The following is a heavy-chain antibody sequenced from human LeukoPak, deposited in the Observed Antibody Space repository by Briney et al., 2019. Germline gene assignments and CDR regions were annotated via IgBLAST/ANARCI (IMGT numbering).Heavy chain of an antibody. CDR2: IYYSGST. CDR3: ARLTAYFDL. J-gene: IGHJ2*01. V-gene: IGHV4-59*08. CDR1: GGSISSSY. Sequence: PSLTLSLTCTVSGGSISSSYWSWIRQPPGKGLEWIGYIYYSGSTNYHPSLKSRVTMSVDTSKNQFSLKVTSVTAADTAVYYCARLTAYFDLWGRGTLVTVSS.